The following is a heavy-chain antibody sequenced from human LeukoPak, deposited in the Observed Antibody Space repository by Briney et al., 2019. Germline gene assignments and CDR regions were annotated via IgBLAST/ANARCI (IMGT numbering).Heavy chain of an antibody. D-gene: IGHD4-17*01. V-gene: IGHV4-59*12. Sequence: SETQSLTCTVSGGSISSYYWSWIRQPPGKGLEWIGYIYYSGSTNYNPSLKSRVTISVDTPKNQFSLKLSSVTAADTAVYYCARGSTVTRGVDYWGQGTLVTVSS. CDR3: ARGSTVTRGVDY. CDR2: IYYSGST. J-gene: IGHJ4*02. CDR1: GGSISSYY.